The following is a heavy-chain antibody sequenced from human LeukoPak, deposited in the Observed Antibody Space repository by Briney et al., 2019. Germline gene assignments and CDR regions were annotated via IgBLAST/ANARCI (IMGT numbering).Heavy chain of an antibody. D-gene: IGHD5-18*01. CDR2: FYHNGYT. V-gene: IGHV4-39*01. J-gene: IGHJ4*02. CDR3: VHSPPVDTAMVHYFDY. CDR1: GASVSNSGYTY. Sequence: SETLSLTCTVAGASVSNSGYTYWGWIRQPPGKGLEWIGSFYHNGYTYYNPSLKSRVTISADTSKSQFSLRVTSMTAADTAVYYCVHSPPVDTAMVHYFDYWGQGTLVTVSS.